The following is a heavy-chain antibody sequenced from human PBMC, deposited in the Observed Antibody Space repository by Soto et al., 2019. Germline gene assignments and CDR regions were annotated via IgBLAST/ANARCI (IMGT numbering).Heavy chain of an antibody. CDR1: GFTFSSYS. Sequence: GESLKISCAASGFTFSSYSMNWVRQAPGKGLEWVSYISSSSSTIYYADSVKGRFTISRDNAKNSLYLQMNSLRDEDTAVYYCARDQDYYDSSGYYDAFDIWGQGTMVTVSS. CDR3: ARDQDYYDSSGYYDAFDI. J-gene: IGHJ3*02. CDR2: ISSSSSTI. V-gene: IGHV3-48*02. D-gene: IGHD3-22*01.